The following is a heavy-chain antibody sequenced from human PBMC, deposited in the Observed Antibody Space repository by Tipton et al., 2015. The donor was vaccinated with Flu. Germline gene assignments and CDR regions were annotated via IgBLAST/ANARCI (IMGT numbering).Heavy chain of an antibody. J-gene: IGHJ6*02. D-gene: IGHD6-13*01. CDR2: IYYTGTT. V-gene: IGHV4-31*03. Sequence: TLSLTCSVSGGSISSGSYYWTWIRQPPGKGLEWIGHIYYTGTTHYSPSLKSRVTISRDASVNQFSLTLRSVTAADTAVYYCARDSAAHYGMDVWGQGTTVTVSS. CDR3: ARDSAAHYGMDV. CDR1: GGSISSGSYY.